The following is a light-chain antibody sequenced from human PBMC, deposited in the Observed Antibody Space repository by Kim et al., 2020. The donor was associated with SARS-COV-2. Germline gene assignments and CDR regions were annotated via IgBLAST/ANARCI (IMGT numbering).Light chain of an antibody. CDR3: NSRDSNDNVV. CDR1: SLRSYY. J-gene: IGLJ2*01. Sequence: SSELPQDPAVSVALGQTVRITCQGDSLRSYYATWYQQKPGQAPILVIYGKNNRPSGIPDRFSGSSSGNTASLTITGTQAGDEADYYCNSRDSNDNVVFGGGTQLNVL. CDR2: GKN. V-gene: IGLV3-19*01.